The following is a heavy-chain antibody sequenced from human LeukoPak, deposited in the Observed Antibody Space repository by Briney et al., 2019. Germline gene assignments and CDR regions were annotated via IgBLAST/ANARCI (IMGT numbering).Heavy chain of an antibody. V-gene: IGHV4-34*01. CDR1: GGSFSGDY. CDR2: INHSGST. CDR3: ARYSSSSPGIF. J-gene: IGHJ4*02. D-gene: IGHD6-6*01. Sequence: SETLSLTCAVDGGSFSGDYGSWLRQPPGKGLEWIGEINHSGSTNYNPSLKSRVTISVDTSKNQFSLKLSSVTAADTAVYYCARYSSSSPGIFWGQGTLVTVSS.